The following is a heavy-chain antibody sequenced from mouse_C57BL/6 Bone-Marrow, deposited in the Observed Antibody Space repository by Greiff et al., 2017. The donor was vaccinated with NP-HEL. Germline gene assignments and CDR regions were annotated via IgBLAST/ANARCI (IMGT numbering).Heavy chain of an antibody. D-gene: IGHD1-1*01. CDR1: GFPITSGYY. V-gene: IGHV12-3*01. J-gene: IGHJ4*01. CDR3: AGEYYYGKTLYAMDY. CDR2: ITHSGET. Sequence: VQGVESGPGLVKPSQSLFLTCSITGFPITSGYYWIWIRQSPGKPLEWMGYITHSGETFYNPSLQSPISITRETSKNQFFLQLNSVTTEDTAMYYCAGEYYYGKTLYAMDYWGQGTSVTVSS.